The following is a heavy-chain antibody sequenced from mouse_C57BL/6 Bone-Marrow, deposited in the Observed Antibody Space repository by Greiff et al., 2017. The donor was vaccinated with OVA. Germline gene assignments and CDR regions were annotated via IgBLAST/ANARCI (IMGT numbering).Heavy chain of an antibody. CDR2: IYPGSGST. D-gene: IGHD5-5*01. CDR3: ARGGDYLYAMDY. Sequence: QVQLQQSGAELVKPGASVKMSCKASGYTFTSYWITWVKQRPGQGLEWIGDIYPGSGSTNYNEKFKSKATLTVDTSSSTAYMQLSSLTSEDSAVYDCARGGDYLYAMDYWGQGTSVTVSS. J-gene: IGHJ4*01. V-gene: IGHV1-55*01. CDR1: GYTFTSYW.